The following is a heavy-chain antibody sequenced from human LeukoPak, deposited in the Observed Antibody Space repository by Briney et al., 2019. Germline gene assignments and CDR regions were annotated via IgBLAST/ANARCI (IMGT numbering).Heavy chain of an antibody. V-gene: IGHV3-33*06. Sequence: GGSLRPSCAASGFTFSSYGMHWVRQAPGKGLEWVAVIWYDGSNKYYADSVKGRFTISRDNSKNTLYLQMNSLRAEDTAVYYCAKDSTAMVPDGGFDPWGRGTLVTVSS. CDR1: GFTFSSYG. D-gene: IGHD5-18*01. J-gene: IGHJ5*02. CDR3: AKDSTAMVPDGGFDP. CDR2: IWYDGSNK.